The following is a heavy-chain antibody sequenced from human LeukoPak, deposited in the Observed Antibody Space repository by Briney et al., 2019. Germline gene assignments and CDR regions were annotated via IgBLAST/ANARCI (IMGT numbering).Heavy chain of an antibody. CDR2: LNGDGTST. V-gene: IGHV3-74*01. CDR3: AKRSADGGFYDY. Sequence: GGSLRLSCAASGFTFSSYWMHWVRQDPGKGLVWVSRLNGDGTSTNYADSVKGRFTISRDNAKNTLYLQMNSPRAEDSALYYCAKRSADGGFYDYWGQGTLVTVSS. J-gene: IGHJ4*02. D-gene: IGHD4-23*01. CDR1: GFTFSSYW.